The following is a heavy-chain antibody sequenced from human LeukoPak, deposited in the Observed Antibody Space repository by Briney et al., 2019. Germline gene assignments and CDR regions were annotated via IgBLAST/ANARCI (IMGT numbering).Heavy chain of an antibody. CDR3: ARIGSTSFFDY. V-gene: IGHV3-48*03. CDR2: ISSSGSTI. CDR1: GFTFSNYD. Sequence: GGSLRLSCAASGFTFSNYDMTWVRQAPGKGLEWVSYISSSGSTIHSADSVEGRLTISRDNATNLLYLQMNSLRAEDTAVYYCARIGSTSFFDYWGQRTLVTISS. D-gene: IGHD1-26*01. J-gene: IGHJ4*02.